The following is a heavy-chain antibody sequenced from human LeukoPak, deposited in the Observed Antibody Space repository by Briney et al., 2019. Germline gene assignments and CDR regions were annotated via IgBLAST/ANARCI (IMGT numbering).Heavy chain of an antibody. D-gene: IGHD2-2*01. V-gene: IGHV4-39*07. CDR2: IYYSGST. J-gene: IGHJ4*02. CDR3: ARGNFVVRLWHRGIDY. CDR1: GGSISSSSYY. Sequence: PSETLSLTCTVSGGSISSSSYYWGWIRQPPGKGLEWIGSIYYSGSTYYNPSLKSRVTISVDTSKNQFSLKLSSVTAADTAVYYCARGNFVVRLWHRGIDYWGQGTLVTVSS.